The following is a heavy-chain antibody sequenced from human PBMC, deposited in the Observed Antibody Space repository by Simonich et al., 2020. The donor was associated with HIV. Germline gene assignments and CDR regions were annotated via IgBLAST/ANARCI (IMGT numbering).Heavy chain of an antibody. J-gene: IGHJ1*01. V-gene: IGHV4-34*01. CDR2: INHSGGT. CDR3: ARLTAGGLGEYFQH. D-gene: IGHD6-13*01. Sequence: QVQLQQWGAGLLKPSETLSLTCAVYGGSFSGYYWSWIRQPPGKGLEWIGEINHSGGTNYNPSLKSRVTISVDTSKNQFSLKLSSVTAADTAVYYCARLTAGGLGEYFQHWGQGTLVTVSS. CDR1: GGSFSGYY.